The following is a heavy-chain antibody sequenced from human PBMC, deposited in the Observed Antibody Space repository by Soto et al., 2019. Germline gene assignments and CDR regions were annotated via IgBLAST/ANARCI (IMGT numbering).Heavy chain of an antibody. D-gene: IGHD3-3*01. CDR1: GFTFSSYG. CDR2: IWYDGSNK. Sequence: GGSLRLSCAASGFTFSSYGMHWVRQAPGKGLEWVAVIWYDGSNKYYADSVKGRFTISRDNSKNTLYLQMNSLRAEDTAVYYCASTGLRFLEWLADYYYYGMDVWGQGTTVTVSS. J-gene: IGHJ6*02. CDR3: ASTGLRFLEWLADYYYYGMDV. V-gene: IGHV3-33*01.